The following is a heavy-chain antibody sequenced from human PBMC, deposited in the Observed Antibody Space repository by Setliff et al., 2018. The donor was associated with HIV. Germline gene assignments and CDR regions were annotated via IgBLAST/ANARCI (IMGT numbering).Heavy chain of an antibody. Sequence: SETLSLTCAVYGGSFSGYYWSWIRQPPGKGLEWIGEINHSGSTNYNPSLKSRVTISVDTSKNQFSLKLSSVTAADTAVYYCARVPLGWLVGESHYYMDVWGKGTTVTVSS. D-gene: IGHD6-19*01. CDR2: INHSGST. V-gene: IGHV4-34*01. J-gene: IGHJ6*03. CDR3: ARVPLGWLVGESHYYMDV. CDR1: GGSFSGYY.